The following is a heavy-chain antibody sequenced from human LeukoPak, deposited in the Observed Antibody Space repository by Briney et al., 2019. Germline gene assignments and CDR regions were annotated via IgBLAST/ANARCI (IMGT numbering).Heavy chain of an antibody. V-gene: IGHV4-34*01. Sequence: PSETLSLTCAVYGGSFSGYYWSWIRQPPGKGLEWIGEINHSGSTNYNPSLKSRVTISVDTSKNQFSLKLSSVTAADTAVYYCARPGAVAGRRVGYFDYWGRGTLVTVSS. CDR1: GGSFSGYY. J-gene: IGHJ4*02. CDR3: ARPGAVAGRRVGYFDY. D-gene: IGHD6-19*01. CDR2: INHSGST.